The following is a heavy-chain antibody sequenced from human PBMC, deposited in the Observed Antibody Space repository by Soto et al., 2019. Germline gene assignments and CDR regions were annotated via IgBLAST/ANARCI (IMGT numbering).Heavy chain of an antibody. Sequence: EVQLVESGGGLVQPGGSLRLSCAASGFTVSSNYMSWVRQAPGKGLECVSVIYSGGSTYYADFVKGRFTISRDDSKNTLYLQMNNLRAEDTALYYCARDNTAYYYMDVWGKGTTVTVSS. CDR3: ARDNTAYYYMDV. V-gene: IGHV3-66*01. CDR1: GFTVSSNY. J-gene: IGHJ6*03. D-gene: IGHD4-17*01. CDR2: IYSGGST.